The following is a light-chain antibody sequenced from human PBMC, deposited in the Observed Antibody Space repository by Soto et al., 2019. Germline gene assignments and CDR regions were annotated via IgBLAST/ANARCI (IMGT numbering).Light chain of an antibody. CDR2: GAS. CDR1: LSVGPW. Sequence: DIHMTQSPSTLSTSVGDRVTITCRASLSVGPWLAWYQQKPGKAPNLLIYGASPLQTGVPSRFGGSGSGTDFTLTISSLQPDDFATYYCQQYNTYPWTFGQGTRVEIK. J-gene: IGKJ1*01. CDR3: QQYNTYPWT. V-gene: IGKV1-5*03.